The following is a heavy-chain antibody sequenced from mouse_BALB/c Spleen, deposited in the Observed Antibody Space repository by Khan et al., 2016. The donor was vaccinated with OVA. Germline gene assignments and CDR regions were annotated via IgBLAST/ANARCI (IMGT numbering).Heavy chain of an antibody. CDR1: GYSITSGYV. CDR3: ERKARIKY. V-gene: IGHV3-2*02. J-gene: IGHJ2*01. Sequence: VQLQESGPGLVKPSQSLSLTCTVTGYSITSGYVWNLIRPFPGNKLGLMGYISYSGITNYNPSLKSRISITRDTSKHHFFLQLNSVTTEDTAKYYCERKARIKYWGEGTTLTVSS. CDR2: ISYSGIT. D-gene: IGHD3-2*02.